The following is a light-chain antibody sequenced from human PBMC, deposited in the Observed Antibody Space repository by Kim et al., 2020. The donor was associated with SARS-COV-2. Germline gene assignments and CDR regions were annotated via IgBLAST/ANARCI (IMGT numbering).Light chain of an antibody. J-gene: IGLJ1*01. CDR2: GKN. CDR3: NSRDSSGNHLYV. Sequence: LGQEVRITCQGDSLRSYYASWYQQKPGQAPVLVIYGKNNRPSGIPDRFSGSSSGNTASLTITGAQAEDEADYYCNSRDSSGNHLYVFGTGTKVTVL. CDR1: SLRSYY. V-gene: IGLV3-19*01.